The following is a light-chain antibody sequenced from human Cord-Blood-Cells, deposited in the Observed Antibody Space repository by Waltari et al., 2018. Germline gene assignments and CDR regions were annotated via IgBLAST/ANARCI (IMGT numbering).Light chain of an antibody. Sequence: QSALTQPASVSGSPGQSITISCTGTSSDVGGYNYVSWYQQHPGKAPKLMIYDVSKRPSGVSHRFSGSKAGNTASLTISGLQAEDEADYYCSSYTSSLVVFGGGTKLTVL. CDR2: DVS. CDR1: SSDVGGYNY. V-gene: IGLV2-14*01. CDR3: SSYTSSLVV. J-gene: IGLJ2*01.